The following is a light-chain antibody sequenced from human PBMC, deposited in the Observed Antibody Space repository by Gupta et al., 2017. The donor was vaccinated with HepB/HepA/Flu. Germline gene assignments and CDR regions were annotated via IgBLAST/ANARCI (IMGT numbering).Light chain of an antibody. CDR1: QSVGTY. CDR2: DAS. Sequence: EIVLTQSPGTLSLSPGERATLSCRASQSVGTYLAWYQQKPGQAPRLLIFDASIRVIGIPDRFSGSGCGTEFTLTISSREPEDFAVYYCQQRSSWPLSFGHGTKVDIK. J-gene: IGKJ3*01. V-gene: IGKV3-11*01. CDR3: QQRSSWPLS.